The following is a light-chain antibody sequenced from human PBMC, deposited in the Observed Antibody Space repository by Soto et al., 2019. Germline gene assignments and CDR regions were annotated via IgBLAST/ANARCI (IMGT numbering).Light chain of an antibody. CDR2: DVS. J-gene: IGLJ3*02. CDR3: SSYTSSSTLWV. CDR1: SRDVGGYNY. V-gene: IGLV2-14*01. Sequence: QSVLTQPASVSGSPGQSSTISCTGTSRDVGGYNYVSWYQQHPGKAPKLMIYDVSNRPSGVSNRFSGSKSGNTASLTISGLQAEDEADYYCSSYTSSSTLWVFGGGTKLTVL.